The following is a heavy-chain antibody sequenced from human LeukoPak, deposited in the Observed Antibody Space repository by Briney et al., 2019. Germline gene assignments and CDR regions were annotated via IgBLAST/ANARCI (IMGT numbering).Heavy chain of an antibody. CDR1: GFTVSSNS. D-gene: IGHD2-15*01. V-gene: IGHV3-53*01. CDR3: ARRAGEYSHPYDY. CDR2: IYSGVNT. Sequence: PGGSLRLSCTVSGFTVSSNSWSWVRQAPGKGLEWVSFIYSGVNTHYSDSVKGRFTIFRDNSKNTLYLQMNSLRAEDTAIYYCARRAGEYSHPYDYWGQGTLVTVSS. J-gene: IGHJ4*02.